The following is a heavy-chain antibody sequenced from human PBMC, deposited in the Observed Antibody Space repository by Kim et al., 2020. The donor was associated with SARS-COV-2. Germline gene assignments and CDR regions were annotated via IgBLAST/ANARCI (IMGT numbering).Heavy chain of an antibody. CDR2: IYSGGST. Sequence: GGSLRLSCAASGFTVSSNYMSWVRQAPGKGLEWVSVIYSGGSTYYADSVKGRFTISRDNSKNTLYLQMNSLRAEDTAVYYCARDSSLDDSSDWGQGTLVTVSS. CDR3: ARDSSLDDSSD. CDR1: GFTVSSNY. D-gene: IGHD3-22*01. V-gene: IGHV3-53*01. J-gene: IGHJ4*02.